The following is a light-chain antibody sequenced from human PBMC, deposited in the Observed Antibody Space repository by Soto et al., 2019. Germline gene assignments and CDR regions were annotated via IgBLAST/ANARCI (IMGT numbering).Light chain of an antibody. CDR3: QQHVNSPAT. CDR2: GAS. CDR1: QSVSSSY. Sequence: EVVMTQSPGTLSLSPGESATLSCRASQSVSSSYLAWYQQKPGQAPRLLIYGASSRATGVPDRFSGSGSGTDFTLTISSLEPEDFAVYYCQQHVNSPATFGQGTK. V-gene: IGKV3-20*01. J-gene: IGKJ1*01.